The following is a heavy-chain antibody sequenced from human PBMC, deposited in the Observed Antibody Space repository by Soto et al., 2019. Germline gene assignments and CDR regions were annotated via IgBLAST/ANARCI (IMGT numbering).Heavy chain of an antibody. V-gene: IGHV5-51*01. CDR1: GYSFTSYW. D-gene: IGHD2-15*01. Sequence: PGESLKISCKGSGYSFTSYWIGWVRQMPGKGLEWMGIIYPGDSDTRYSPSFQGQVTISADKSISTAYLQWSSLKASDTAMYYCARRAPYCSGGSCYPHYYYYGMDVWGQGTTVTVSS. CDR2: IYPGDSDT. J-gene: IGHJ6*02. CDR3: ARRAPYCSGGSCYPHYYYYGMDV.